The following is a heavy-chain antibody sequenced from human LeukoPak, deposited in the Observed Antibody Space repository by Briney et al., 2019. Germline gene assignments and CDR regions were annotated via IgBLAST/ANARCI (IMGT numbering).Heavy chain of an antibody. J-gene: IGHJ4*02. CDR2: IYYSGST. D-gene: IGHD3-3*01. CDR1: GGSISSGGYY. Sequence: SETLSLTCTVSGGSISSGGYYWSWIRQHPGKGLEWIGYIYYSGSTYYNPSLKSRVTISVDTSKNQFSLKLSSVTAADTAVYYCARQTYYGFWSGYTLESQIDYWGQGTLVTVSS. V-gene: IGHV4-31*03. CDR3: ARQTYYGFWSGYTLESQIDY.